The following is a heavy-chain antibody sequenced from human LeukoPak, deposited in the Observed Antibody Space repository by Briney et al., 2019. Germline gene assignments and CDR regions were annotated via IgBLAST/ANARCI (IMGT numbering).Heavy chain of an antibody. D-gene: IGHD3-22*01. CDR2: ISGSGGST. CDR3: AKPQGGYYDSSGYRGFDY. J-gene: IGHJ4*02. V-gene: IGHV3-23*01. Sequence: GGSLRLSCAASGFTFSSYAMSWVRQAPGKGLEWVSAISGSGGSTYYADSVKGRFTISRDNSKNTLYLQMNSLRAEDTAVYYCAKPQGGYYDSSGYRGFDYWGQGTLVTVSS. CDR1: GFTFSSYA.